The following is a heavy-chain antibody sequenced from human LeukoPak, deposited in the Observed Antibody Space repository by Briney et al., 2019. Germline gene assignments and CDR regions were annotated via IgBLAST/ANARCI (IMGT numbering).Heavy chain of an antibody. CDR2: ISAYNGNT. CDR3: ARVKHCSGGSCHESGAFDI. J-gene: IGHJ3*02. CDR1: GYTFTSYG. V-gene: IGHV1-18*01. D-gene: IGHD2-15*01. Sequence: GASVKVSCKASGYTFTSYGISWVRQAPGQGLEWMGWISAYNGNTNYAQKLQGRVTMTTDTSTSTAYMELRSLRSDDTAVYYCARVKHCSGGSCHESGAFDIWGQGTMVTVSS.